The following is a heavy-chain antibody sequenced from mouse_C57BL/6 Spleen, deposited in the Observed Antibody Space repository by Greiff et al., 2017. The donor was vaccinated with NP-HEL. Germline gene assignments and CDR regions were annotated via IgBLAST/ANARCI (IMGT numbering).Heavy chain of an antibody. CDR3: ARGLAWFAY. CDR2: ISSGRSTI. V-gene: IGHV5-17*01. D-gene: IGHD3-1*01. Sequence: DVHLVESGGGLVKPGGSLKLSCAASGFTFSDYGMHWVRQAPEKGLEWVAYISSGRSTIYYADTVKGRFTISRDNAKNTLFLQMTSLRSEDTAMYYCARGLAWFAYWGQGTLVTVSA. CDR1: GFTFSDYG. J-gene: IGHJ3*01.